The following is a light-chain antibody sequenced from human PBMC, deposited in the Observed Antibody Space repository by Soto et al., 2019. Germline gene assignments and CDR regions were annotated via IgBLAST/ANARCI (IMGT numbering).Light chain of an antibody. Sequence: EIVMAQSPATRSGSPAERSTLSCRASQSVSSDLAWYQQKPGQAPRLLIYGASTRAIGIPARFSGSGSGTEFTLTISSLQSEDFAVYYCQQYNNWPPTFGQGTRLET. J-gene: IGKJ5*01. CDR2: GAS. CDR3: QQYNNWPPT. CDR1: QSVSSD. V-gene: IGKV3-15*01.